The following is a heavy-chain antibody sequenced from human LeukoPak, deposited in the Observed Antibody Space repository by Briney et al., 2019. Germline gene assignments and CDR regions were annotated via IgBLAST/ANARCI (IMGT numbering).Heavy chain of an antibody. J-gene: IGHJ4*02. V-gene: IGHV3-53*01. D-gene: IGHD3-22*01. CDR2: IYTGGST. CDR1: GFTVSNNH. Sequence: GGSLRLSCAASGFTVSNNHMSWVRQAPGKGLEWVSVIYTGGSTYYADSVKGRFTISRDNSKNTLYLQMNSLRAEDTAMYYCVREHSGYSYFDYWGQGTLVTVSS. CDR3: VREHSGYSYFDY.